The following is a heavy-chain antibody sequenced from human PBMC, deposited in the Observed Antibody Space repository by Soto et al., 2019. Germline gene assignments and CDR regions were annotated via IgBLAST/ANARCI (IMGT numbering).Heavy chain of an antibody. CDR2: ISAYNGNT. D-gene: IGHD4-4*01. Sequence: ASVKVSCKASGYTFTSYGISWVRQAPGQGLEWMGWISAYNGNTNYAQKLQGRVTMTTDTSTSTAYMELRSLRSDDTAVYYCARDFSPPLYSSYGMDVWGQGTTVTVSS. V-gene: IGHV1-18*01. CDR3: ARDFSPPLYSSYGMDV. J-gene: IGHJ6*02. CDR1: GYTFTSYG.